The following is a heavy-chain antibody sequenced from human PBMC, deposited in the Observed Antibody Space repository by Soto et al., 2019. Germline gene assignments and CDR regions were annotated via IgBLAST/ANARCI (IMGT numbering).Heavy chain of an antibody. CDR1: GYTFTSYA. CDR3: ANALGLYYFDY. V-gene: IGHV1-3*01. D-gene: IGHD3-16*01. J-gene: IGHJ4*02. CDR2: INAGNGNT. Sequence: QVQLVQSGAEVKKPGASVKVSCKASGYTFTSYAMHWVRQAPGQRLEWMGWINAGNGNTKYSQKFQGRVTITRDTSVSTAYMELSSLRSEDTAVYYCANALGLYYFDYWGQGTLVTVSS.